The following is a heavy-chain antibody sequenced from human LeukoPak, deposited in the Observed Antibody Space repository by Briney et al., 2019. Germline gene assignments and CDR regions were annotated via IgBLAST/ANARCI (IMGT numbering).Heavy chain of an antibody. V-gene: IGHV3-7*01. Sequence: PGGSLRLSCAASGFTFSRCWMSWVRQAPGKGLEWVANIHQDGSDKYYVDSVKGRVTISRDNAKNSLYLQMNSLRAEDTAVFYCARADYYDSGSFYPLNFWGQGTLVTVSS. CDR1: GFTFSRCW. CDR2: IHQDGSDK. J-gene: IGHJ4*02. CDR3: ARADYYDSGSFYPLNF. D-gene: IGHD3-10*01.